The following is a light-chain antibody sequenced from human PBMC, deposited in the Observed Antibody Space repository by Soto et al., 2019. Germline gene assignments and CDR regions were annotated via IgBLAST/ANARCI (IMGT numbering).Light chain of an antibody. V-gene: IGKV1-39*01. CDR3: QQSYSMPRT. Sequence: DIQMTQSPSSLSASVGDRIIITCRASQTTSYYLNWYQHQPGKAPKLLIYSTSSLQSGVPSRFSGSGSGTDFTLTISSLQPEDFATYYCQQSYSMPRTFGQGTKLEIK. J-gene: IGKJ2*02. CDR2: STS. CDR1: QTTSYY.